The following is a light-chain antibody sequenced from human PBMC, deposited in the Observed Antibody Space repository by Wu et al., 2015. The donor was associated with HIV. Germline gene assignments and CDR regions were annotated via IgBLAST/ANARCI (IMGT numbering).Light chain of an antibody. CDR3: QPYNNWPPWT. CDR1: QIISTN. CDR2: DAS. J-gene: IGKJ1*01. V-gene: IGKV3-15*01. Sequence: DIVLTQSPATLSVSPGERATLSCRASQIISTNLAWYQQKPGQAPKLLIYDASTRATGIPARFSGSGSGTEFTLTISVMQSEDFAVYYCQPYNNWPPWTFGQGTKVEIK.